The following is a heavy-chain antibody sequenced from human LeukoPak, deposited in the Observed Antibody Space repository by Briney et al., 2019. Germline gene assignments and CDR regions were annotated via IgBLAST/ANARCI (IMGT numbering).Heavy chain of an antibody. CDR3: ARGGRDGYNSNFDY. V-gene: IGHV1-18*01. Sequence: ASVKVSCKASGYTFTSYGISWVRQAPGQGLEWMGWISAYNGNTNYAQKFQGRVTITADKSTSTAYMELSSLRSEDTAVYYCARGGRDGYNSNFDYWGQGTLVTVSS. CDR1: GYTFTSYG. D-gene: IGHD5-24*01. CDR2: ISAYNGNT. J-gene: IGHJ4*02.